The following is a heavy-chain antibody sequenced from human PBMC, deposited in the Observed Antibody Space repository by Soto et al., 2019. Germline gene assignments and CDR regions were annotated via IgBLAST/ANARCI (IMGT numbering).Heavy chain of an antibody. D-gene: IGHD5-18*01. Sequence: LSLTCTVSGGSVSSGSYYWSWIRQPPGKGLEWIGYIYYSGSTNYNPSLKSRVTISVDTSKNQFSLKLSSVTAADTAVYYCARTPNIQLWTRGYFDLWGRGTLVTVSS. V-gene: IGHV4-61*01. CDR3: ARTPNIQLWTRGYFDL. CDR1: GGSVSSGSYY. J-gene: IGHJ2*01. CDR2: IYYSGST.